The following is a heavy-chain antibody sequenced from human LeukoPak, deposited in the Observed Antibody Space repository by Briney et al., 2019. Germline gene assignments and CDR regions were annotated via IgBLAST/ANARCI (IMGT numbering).Heavy chain of an antibody. CDR2: MNPNSGNT. V-gene: IGHV1-8*01. Sequence: AASVEVSCKASGYTFTSYDINWVRQATGQGLEWMGWMNPNSGNTGYAQKFQGRVTMTRNTSISTAYMELSSLRSEDTAVYYCAKPTSYSSSWYYVGQGGTVDAFDIWGQGTMVTVSS. D-gene: IGHD6-13*01. J-gene: IGHJ3*02. CDR1: GYTFTSYD. CDR3: AKPTSYSSSWYYVGQGGTVDAFDI.